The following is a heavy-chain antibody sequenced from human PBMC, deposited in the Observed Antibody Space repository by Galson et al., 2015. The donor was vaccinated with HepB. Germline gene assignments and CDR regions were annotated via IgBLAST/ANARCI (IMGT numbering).Heavy chain of an antibody. V-gene: IGHV1-3*01. CDR1: GCTFTTSP. CDR3: ARAPGISFGELLQPLNY. Sequence: SVKASGKGAGCTFTTSPWQCVRQAPRHTPDRMGWIHPVPGNTTYSHTLLDRLTIPRDTSASTAYIELSSLRSEDTALYYCARAPGISFGELLQPLNYWGQGTLVTVSS. CDR2: IHPVPGNT. J-gene: IGHJ4*02. D-gene: IGHD3-10*01.